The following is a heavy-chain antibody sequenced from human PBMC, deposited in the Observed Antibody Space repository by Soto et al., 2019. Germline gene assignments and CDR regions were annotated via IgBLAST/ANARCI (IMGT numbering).Heavy chain of an antibody. CDR3: ARGLGNYADYYYPPALDV. Sequence: PSETLSLTCTVSGGSISSGGYYWSWIRQSPGKGLEWIGYIYYSGTTTSNPSLNSRVSISVDTSKRHFSLKLRSVTAADTAMYYCARGLGNYADYYYPPALDVWGQGTTVTVSS. CDR2: IYYSGTT. CDR1: GGSISSGGYY. D-gene: IGHD1-7*01. J-gene: IGHJ6*02. V-gene: IGHV4-61*08.